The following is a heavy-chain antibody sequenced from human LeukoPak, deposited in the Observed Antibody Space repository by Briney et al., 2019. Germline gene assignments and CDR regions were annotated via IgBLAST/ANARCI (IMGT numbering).Heavy chain of an antibody. CDR3: AKGYSYNDY. Sequence: GRSLRLSCSASGFAFGDQAVTWFRQAPGKGLEWIGFIRSSPYGATTESAASVKGRFTISRDDSKSIAYLQMNTLKTEDTAVYYCAKGYSYNDYWGQGTLVTVSS. J-gene: IGHJ4*02. CDR2: IRSSPYGATT. CDR1: GFAFGDQA. V-gene: IGHV3-49*03. D-gene: IGHD5-18*01.